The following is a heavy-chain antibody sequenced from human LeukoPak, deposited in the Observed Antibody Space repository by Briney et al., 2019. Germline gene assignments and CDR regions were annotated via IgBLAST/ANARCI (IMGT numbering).Heavy chain of an antibody. CDR3: ARRAPYCSGGSCYSPWDY. V-gene: IGHV4-4*07. CDR1: GGSISSYY. Sequence: SETLSLTCTVSGGSISSYYWSWIRQPAGKGLEWIGRIYTSGSTNYNPSLKSRVTMSVDTSKNQFSLKLSSVTAADTAVYYCARRAPYCSGGSCYSPWDYWGQGTLVTVSS. CDR2: IYTSGST. J-gene: IGHJ4*02. D-gene: IGHD2-15*01.